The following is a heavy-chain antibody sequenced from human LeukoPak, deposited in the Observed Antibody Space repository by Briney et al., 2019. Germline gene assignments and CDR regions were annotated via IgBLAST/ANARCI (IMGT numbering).Heavy chain of an antibody. D-gene: IGHD2-2*01. CDR1: GFTLSSYE. CDR2: ISSSGSTK. CDR3: ARRYCSSTSCTLDY. V-gene: IGHV3-48*03. J-gene: IGHJ4*02. Sequence: GGSLRLSCAASGFTLSSYEMNCVSQAQGKGLEWDTYISSSGSTKYYADSVKGRFNITRDNAENSLNLQMNSLRAEDTAVYYCARRYCSSTSCTLDYWGQGTLVTVSS.